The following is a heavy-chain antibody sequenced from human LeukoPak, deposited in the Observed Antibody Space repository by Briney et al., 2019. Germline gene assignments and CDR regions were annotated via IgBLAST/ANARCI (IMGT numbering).Heavy chain of an antibody. CDR1: GFTFNSYS. CDR3: ARVRIAARRSYYYYMDV. V-gene: IGHV3-30-3*01. J-gene: IGHJ6*03. D-gene: IGHD6-6*01. CDR2: ISDDETYK. Sequence: GGSLRLSCAASGFTFNSYSMHWVRQAPGKGLEWVTAISDDETYKFYADSVKGRFTISRDNSKNTLYLQMNSLRAEDTAVYYCARVRIAARRSYYYYMDVWGKGTTVTVSS.